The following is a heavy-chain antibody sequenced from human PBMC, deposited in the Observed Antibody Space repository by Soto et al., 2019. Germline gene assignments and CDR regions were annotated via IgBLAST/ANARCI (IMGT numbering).Heavy chain of an antibody. V-gene: IGHV1-69*02. CDR2: IFPLTDIP. Sequence: QVQLVQSGTEVKKPASSVKVSCKASGGTFRNYPINWVRQAPGQGLEWMGSIFPLTDIPDYAQNFQARLTMSADKSTSTAYMELSSLTSDDTAMYFCARGPLVVLNYFESWGQGTLVSVSS. CDR1: GGTFRNYP. CDR3: ARGPLVVLNYFES. J-gene: IGHJ4*02.